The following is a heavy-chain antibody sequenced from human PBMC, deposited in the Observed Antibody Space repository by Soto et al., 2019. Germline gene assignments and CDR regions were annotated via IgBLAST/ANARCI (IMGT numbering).Heavy chain of an antibody. V-gene: IGHV4-39*01. CDR1: GGSISSSSYY. CDR3: ARTFSKTFDY. CDR2: IYYSGST. Sequence: SETLSLTCTVSGGSISSSSYYWGWIRQPPGKGLEWIGSIYYSGSTYYNPSLKSRVTISVDTSKNQFSLKLSSVTAADTAVYYCARTFSKTFDYWGQGTLVTVS. J-gene: IGHJ4*02.